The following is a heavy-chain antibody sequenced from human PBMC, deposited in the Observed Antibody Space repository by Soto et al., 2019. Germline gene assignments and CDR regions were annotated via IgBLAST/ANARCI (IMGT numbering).Heavy chain of an antibody. CDR1: GFTFSSYG. CDR3: AANDSSGWYQRDY. V-gene: IGHV3-33*01. CDR2: IWYDGSNK. Sequence: GGSLRLSCAASGFTFSSYGMHWVRQAPGKGLEWVAVIWYDGSNKYYADSVRGRFTISRDNSKNTLYLQMNSLRAEDTAVYYCAANDSSGWYQRDYWGQGTLVNVAS. D-gene: IGHD6-19*01. J-gene: IGHJ4*02.